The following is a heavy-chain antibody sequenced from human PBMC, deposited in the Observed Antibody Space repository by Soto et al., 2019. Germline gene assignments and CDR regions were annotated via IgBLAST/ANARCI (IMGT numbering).Heavy chain of an antibody. J-gene: IGHJ4*02. CDR2: INPSGGDT. Sequence: QVQLVQSGAEVKKPGASVKVSCKASGYTFTTYYIHWVRQAPGQGLEWMGIINPSGGDTVYAQKFQGRGTMTRDTSTSTVYMELSSLRSEDTAVFYCATGSSGWYIDHWGQGTLVTVSS. D-gene: IGHD6-19*01. V-gene: IGHV1-46*01. CDR3: ATGSSGWYIDH. CDR1: GYTFTTYY.